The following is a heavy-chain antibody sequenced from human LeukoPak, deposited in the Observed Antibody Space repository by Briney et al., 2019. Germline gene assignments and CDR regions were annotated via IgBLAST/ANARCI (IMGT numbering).Heavy chain of an antibody. CDR1: GGLIGSGSYY. V-gene: IGHV4-61*02. CDR2: MYTSGST. Sequence: SETLSLTCTVSGGLIGSGSYYWSWIRQPAGKGLEWIGRMYTSGSTNYNPSLKSRVTISVDTSKNQFSLKLNSVTAADTAVYYCARAPTFGYWFDPWGQGTLVTVSS. CDR3: ARAPTFGYWFDP. J-gene: IGHJ5*02. D-gene: IGHD3-10*02.